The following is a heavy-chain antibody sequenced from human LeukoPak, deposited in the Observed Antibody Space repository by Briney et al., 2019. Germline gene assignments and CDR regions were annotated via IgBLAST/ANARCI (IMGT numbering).Heavy chain of an antibody. D-gene: IGHD6-19*01. J-gene: IGHJ4*02. Sequence: PGGSLRLSCAASGFTFSSYWMHWVRQAPGKGLVWVSRISSGGSSTNYADSVKGRFTISRDNAKNTPYLQMNSLRAEDTAVYYCARSIAVSATGYWGQGTLVTVSS. V-gene: IGHV3-74*01. CDR3: ARSIAVSATGY. CDR1: GFTFSSYW. CDR2: ISSGGSST.